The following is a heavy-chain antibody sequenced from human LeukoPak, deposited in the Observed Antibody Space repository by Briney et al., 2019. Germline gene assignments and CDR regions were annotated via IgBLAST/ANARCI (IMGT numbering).Heavy chain of an antibody. CDR1: GFTFSDHY. D-gene: IGHD3-22*01. V-gene: IGHV3-72*01. CDR3: TRGRGDQYYYDSSGYYGIYYYYYMDV. Sequence: GGSLRLSCAAPGFTFSDHYMDWVRQAPGKGLEWVGRTRNKANSYTTEYAASVKGRFTISRDDSKNSLYLQMNSLKTGDTAVYYCTRGRGDQYYYDSSGYYGIYYYYYMDVWGKGTTVTVSS. J-gene: IGHJ6*03. CDR2: TRNKANSYTT.